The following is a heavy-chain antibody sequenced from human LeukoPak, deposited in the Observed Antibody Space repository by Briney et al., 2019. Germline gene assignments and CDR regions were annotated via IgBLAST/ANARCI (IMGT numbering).Heavy chain of an antibody. CDR3: ARVSVEESSTLVRGVITRTAHFDY. J-gene: IGHJ4*02. D-gene: IGHD3-10*01. Sequence: SETLSLTCAVNGGSFSGCSWSWIRQPPGKGLEWIGEINHTGSTKYNPSLKSRVTISLDTSKNQLSLKLSSVTAADTAVYFCARVSVEESSTLVRGVITRTAHFDYWGQGTLVTVSS. V-gene: IGHV4-34*01. CDR1: GGSFSGCS. CDR2: INHTGST.